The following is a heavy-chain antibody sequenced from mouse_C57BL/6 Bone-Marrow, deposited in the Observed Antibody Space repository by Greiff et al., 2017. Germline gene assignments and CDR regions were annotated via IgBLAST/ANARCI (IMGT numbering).Heavy chain of an antibody. CDR1: GYTFTSYG. D-gene: IGHD3-1*01. Sequence: QVQLQQSGAELARPGASVKLSCKASGYTFTSYGISWVKQRTGQGLEWIGEIFPRSGNTYYNEKFKGKATLTADKSSSTAYMELRSLTSEDSAVYFCARGGLKRAMDYWGQGTSVTVSS. V-gene: IGHV1-81*01. J-gene: IGHJ4*01. CDR3: ARGGLKRAMDY. CDR2: IFPRSGNT.